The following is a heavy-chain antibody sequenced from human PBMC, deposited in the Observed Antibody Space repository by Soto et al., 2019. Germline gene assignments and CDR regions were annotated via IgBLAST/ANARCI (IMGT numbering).Heavy chain of an antibody. D-gene: IGHD2-21*02. CDR1: GYTFRNYI. CDR2: VSHYNGNT. J-gene: IGHJ6*02. Sequence: QVQLVQSLGEVKKPGASAIVSCQASGYTFRNYIIAWLRQAPGQGLECMGWVSHYNGNTNYACQFRDRVTLTTDTSTSAAYLELRDPGSAAAATYYCARYCAGNACYSRNYYAMDIWGQGTTVSVSS. V-gene: IGHV1-18*01. CDR3: ARYCAGNACYSRNYYAMDI.